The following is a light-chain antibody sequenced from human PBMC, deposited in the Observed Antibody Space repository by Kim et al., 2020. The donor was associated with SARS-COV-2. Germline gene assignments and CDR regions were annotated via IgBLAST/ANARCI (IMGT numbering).Light chain of an antibody. CDR3: QSADSSVTWV. CDR1: ALPKQY. Sequence: SYELTQPPSVSVSPGQTARITCSGDALPKQYAYWYQQKPGQAPVLVIYKDSERPSGIPERFSGPSSGTTVTLTISGVQAEDEADYYCQSADSSVTWVFGGGTKLTVL. J-gene: IGLJ3*02. V-gene: IGLV3-25*03. CDR2: KDS.